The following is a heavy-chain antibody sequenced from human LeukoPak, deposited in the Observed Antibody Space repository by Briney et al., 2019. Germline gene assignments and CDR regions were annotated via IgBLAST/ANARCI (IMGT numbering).Heavy chain of an antibody. CDR1: GFTFSDYY. D-gene: IGHD6-19*01. Sequence: GGSLRLSCAASGFTFSDYYMSWIRQAPGKGLEWVSYISSSGSSMYYTDSLTGRFTLSRDNATSSLYLQMNSLGAEDTAVYYCARGQGTVSGPFAYWGQGPLVTVSS. V-gene: IGHV3-11*01. CDR3: ARGQGTVSGPFAY. J-gene: IGHJ4*02. CDR2: ISSSGSSM.